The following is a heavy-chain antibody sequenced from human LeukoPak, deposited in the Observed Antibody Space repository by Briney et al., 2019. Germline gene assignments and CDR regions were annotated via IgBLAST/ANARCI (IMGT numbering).Heavy chain of an antibody. D-gene: IGHD1-26*01. CDR2: FDPEDGET. CDR3: ATSLGATPHFDY. V-gene: IGHV1-24*01. J-gene: IGHJ4*02. CDR1: GYTLTELS. Sequence: ASVKVSCKVSGYTLTELSMHWVRQAPGKGREGMGGFDPEDGETIYAQKFQGRVTMTEDTSTDTAYMELSSLRSEDTAVYYCATSLGATPHFDYWGQGTLVTVSS.